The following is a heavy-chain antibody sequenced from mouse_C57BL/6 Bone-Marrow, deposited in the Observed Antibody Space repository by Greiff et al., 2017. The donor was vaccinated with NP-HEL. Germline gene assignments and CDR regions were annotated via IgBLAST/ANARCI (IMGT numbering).Heavy chain of an antibody. V-gene: IGHV1-55*01. CDR1: GYTFTSYW. CDR2: IYPGSGST. CDR3: ARGDCYFDY. Sequence: QVHVKQPGAELVKPGASVKMSCKASGYTFTSYWITWVKQRPGQGLEWIGDIYPGSGSTNYNEKFKSKATLTVDTSSSTAYMQLSSLTSEDSAVYYCARGDCYFDYWGQGTTLTVSS. J-gene: IGHJ2*01. D-gene: IGHD3-3*01.